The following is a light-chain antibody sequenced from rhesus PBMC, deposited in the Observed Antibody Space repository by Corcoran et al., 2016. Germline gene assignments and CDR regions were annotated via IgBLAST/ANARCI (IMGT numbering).Light chain of an antibody. CDR3: QHGYGTPFT. J-gene: IGKJ3*01. V-gene: IGKV1-74*01. Sequence: DIQMTQSPSSLSASVGDRVTITCRASENVNNYLNWYQQKQGKAPKLLIYKASTLQSGVPSRFSGIGSGTDYTFTISSLQPEDVATYYGQHGYGTPFTFGPGTKLDIK. CDR1: ENVNNY. CDR2: KAS.